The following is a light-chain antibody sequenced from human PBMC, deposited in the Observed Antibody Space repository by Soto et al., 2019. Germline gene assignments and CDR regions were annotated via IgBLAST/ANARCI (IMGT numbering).Light chain of an antibody. CDR3: AAWDDSLNGWV. CDR1: SSNIGAAYD. CDR2: GNN. J-gene: IGLJ3*02. Sequence: QSVLTQPPSVSGAPGQKVTISCTRSSSNIGAAYDVHWYQHLPGTAPKLLIYGNNNRPSGVPDRFSGSKSGTSASLAITGLQSEDEADYYCAAWDDSLNGWVFGGGTKLTVL. V-gene: IGLV1-40*01.